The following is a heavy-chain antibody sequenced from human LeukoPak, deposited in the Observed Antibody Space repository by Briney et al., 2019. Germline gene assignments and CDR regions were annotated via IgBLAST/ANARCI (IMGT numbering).Heavy chain of an antibody. CDR2: ISDGGRST. CDR1: GFTFSNYA. V-gene: IGHV3-23*01. D-gene: IGHD6-19*01. Sequence: GGSLRLSCAASGFTFSNYAMTWVRQAPGKGLEWVSGISDGGRSTFHADSVKGRFTISRDNSKNTLYLQMNSLRAEDTAVYYCARDSSSGWTFDYWGQGTLVTVSS. J-gene: IGHJ4*02. CDR3: ARDSSSGWTFDY.